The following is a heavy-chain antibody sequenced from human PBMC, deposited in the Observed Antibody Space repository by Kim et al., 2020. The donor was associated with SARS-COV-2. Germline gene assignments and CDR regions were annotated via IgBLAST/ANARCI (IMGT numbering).Heavy chain of an antibody. Sequence: GGSLRLSCATSGFTLSLYSMNWVRQSPGKGLEWVSHISGTGTMTKHADSVRGRFTISRDNAKNSLFLQMNGLRAEDTAVYYCVRESYWACDIWGQGTMVTVSS. CDR1: GFTLSLYS. J-gene: IGHJ3*02. D-gene: IGHD3-10*01. CDR3: VRESYWACDI. V-gene: IGHV3-48*04. CDR2: ISGTGTMT.